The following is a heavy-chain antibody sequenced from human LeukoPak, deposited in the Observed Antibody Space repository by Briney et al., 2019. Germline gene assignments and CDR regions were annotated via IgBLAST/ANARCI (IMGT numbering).Heavy chain of an antibody. CDR1: GGSISTYY. CDR2: ISHSGST. J-gene: IGHJ5*02. Sequence: PSETLSLTCTVSGGSISTYYWSWIRQPPGKGLEWIGEISHSGSTNYNPSLKSRVTISVDTSKNQFSLKLTSITAADTAVYYCARRPVSTLRWIDPWGQGTLVTVSS. V-gene: IGHV4-34*01. CDR3: ARRPVSTLRWIDP. D-gene: IGHD2-2*01.